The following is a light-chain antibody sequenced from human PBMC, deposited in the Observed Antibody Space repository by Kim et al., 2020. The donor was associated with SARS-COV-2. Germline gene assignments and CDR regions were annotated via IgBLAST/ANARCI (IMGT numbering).Light chain of an antibody. J-gene: IGLJ2*01. CDR2: GKN. CDR1: SLRRYY. V-gene: IGLV3-19*01. Sequence: SSELTQDPAVSVALGQTVRITCQGDSLRRYYATWYQQKPGQAPILVIYGKNNRPSGIPDRSSGSSSGNTASLTITGTQAGDEADYYCNSRDSTENVVLGG. CDR3: NSRDSTENVV.